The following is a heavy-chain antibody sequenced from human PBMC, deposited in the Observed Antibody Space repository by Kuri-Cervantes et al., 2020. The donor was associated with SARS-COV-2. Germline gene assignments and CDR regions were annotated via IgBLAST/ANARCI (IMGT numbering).Heavy chain of an antibody. CDR3: ARDRFLEWLLSREHYYGMDV. D-gene: IGHD3-3*01. CDR2: VSWNGSRT. CDR1: GFTFSNSD. Sequence: GESLKISCAASGFTFSNSDMNWVRQAPGEGLEWVSGVSWNGSRTHYADSVKGRFIISRDDSRNFLYQQMNSLRPEDMAVYYCARDRFLEWLLSREHYYGMDVWGQGTTVTVSS. J-gene: IGHJ6*02. V-gene: IGHV3-19*01.